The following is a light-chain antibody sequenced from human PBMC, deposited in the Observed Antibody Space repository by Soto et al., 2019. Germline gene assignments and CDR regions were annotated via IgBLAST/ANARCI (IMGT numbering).Light chain of an antibody. Sequence: EIVMTQSPATLSVSPRERATLSCRASQSISTELAWYQQKPGQPPRLLIYSASTRATGVPARFTGSGSGSEFTLTISGLQSEDFAVYYCQQGHNWPLTFCQGTRLEI. J-gene: IGKJ2*01. V-gene: IGKV3-15*01. CDR3: QQGHNWPLT. CDR2: SAS. CDR1: QSISTE.